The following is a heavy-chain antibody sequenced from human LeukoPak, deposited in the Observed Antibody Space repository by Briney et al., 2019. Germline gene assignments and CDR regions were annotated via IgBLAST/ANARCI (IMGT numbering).Heavy chain of an antibody. CDR1: GGTFSSYA. D-gene: IGHD3-22*01. J-gene: IGHJ3*02. Sequence: ASVKVSCKASGGTFSSYAISWVRQAPGQGLEWMGWISAYNGNTNYAQKLQGRVTMTTDTSTSTAYMELGSLRSDDTAVYYCARAYYYDSSGYPHGDAFDIWGQGTMVTVSS. V-gene: IGHV1-18*01. CDR2: ISAYNGNT. CDR3: ARAYYYDSSGYPHGDAFDI.